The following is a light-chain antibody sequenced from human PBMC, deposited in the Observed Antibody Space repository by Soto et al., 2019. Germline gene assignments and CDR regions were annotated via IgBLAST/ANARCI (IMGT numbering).Light chain of an antibody. J-gene: IGLJ1*01. CDR2: DVS. Sequence: QSALTQPASMSGSPGQSITISCTGTSSDVGGYDYVSWYQQHPGKAPKLMIYDVSNRPSGVSNRFSGSKSGNTASLTISGLQAEDEAHYYCSSYTSSSTYVFGTGTKLTVL. V-gene: IGLV2-14*03. CDR1: SSDVGGYDY. CDR3: SSYTSSSTYV.